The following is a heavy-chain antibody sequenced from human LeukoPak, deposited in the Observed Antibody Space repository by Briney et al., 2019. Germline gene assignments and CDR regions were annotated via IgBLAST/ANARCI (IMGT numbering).Heavy chain of an antibody. D-gene: IGHD3-16*01. CDR1: GFTFDDYA. V-gene: IGHV3-9*01. Sequence: GGSLRLSCAASGFTFDDYAMHWVRQAPGKGLEWVSGISWNSGSIGYADSVKGRFTISRDNAKNSLYLQMNSLRAEDTALYYCAKDNGALGGDYKPRGAFDIWGQGTMVTVSS. J-gene: IGHJ3*02. CDR3: AKDNGALGGDYKPRGAFDI. CDR2: ISWNSGSI.